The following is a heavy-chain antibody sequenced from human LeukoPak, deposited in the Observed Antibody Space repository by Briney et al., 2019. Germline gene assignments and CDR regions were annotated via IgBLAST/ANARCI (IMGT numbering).Heavy chain of an antibody. CDR2: IYYSGST. CDR1: GGSISSYY. Sequence: SETLSLTCTVSGGSISSYYWSWIRQPPGKGLEWIGNIYYSGSTNYNPSLKSRVTISVDTSKNQFSLKLSSVTAADTAIYYCARSYCSGGSCWVHFDYWGQGTLVTVSS. J-gene: IGHJ4*02. V-gene: IGHV4-59*08. CDR3: ARSYCSGGSCWVHFDY. D-gene: IGHD2-15*01.